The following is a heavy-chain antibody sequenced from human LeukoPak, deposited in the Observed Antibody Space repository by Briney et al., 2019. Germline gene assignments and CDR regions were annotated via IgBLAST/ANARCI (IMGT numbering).Heavy chain of an antibody. CDR3: TSQYFDY. V-gene: IGHV3-15*01. J-gene: IGHJ4*02. Sequence: PGGSLRLSCAASEFTFSNAWMNWVRQGPGRGLEWVGRIKSKTDGGTTDYAAPVEGRFTISRDDSKNTVYLQINSLKTDDTAVYYCTSQYFDYWGQGTLVAVSS. CDR1: EFTFSNAW. CDR2: IKSKTDGGTT.